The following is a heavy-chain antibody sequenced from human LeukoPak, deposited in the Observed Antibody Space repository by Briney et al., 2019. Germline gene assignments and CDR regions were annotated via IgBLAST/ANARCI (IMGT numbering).Heavy chain of an antibody. CDR2: INPNSGGT. CDR3: ARLKWGSSWRYYGMDV. Sequence: ASVKVSCKASGYTFTGYYMHWVRQAPGQGLEWMGWINPNSGGTNYAQKFQGRVTMTRDTSISTAYMELSRLRSDDTAVYYCARLKWGSSWRYYGMDVWGQGTTVTVSS. CDR1: GYTFTGYY. V-gene: IGHV1-2*02. J-gene: IGHJ6*02. D-gene: IGHD6-13*01.